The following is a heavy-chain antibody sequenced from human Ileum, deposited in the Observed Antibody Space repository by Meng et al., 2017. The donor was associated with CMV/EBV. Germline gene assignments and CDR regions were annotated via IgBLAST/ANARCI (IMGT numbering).Heavy chain of an antibody. CDR1: GFTFNMHW. V-gene: IGHV3-74*03. CDR3: AREGTILFGEPRGWFDP. J-gene: IGHJ5*02. CDR2: INGDGSST. Sequence: GESLKISCVASGFTFNMHWMHWVRQAPGKGLVWVSRINGDGSSTKYADSVKDRFTISRDNAKNTLYLQMNSLRAEDTAVYYCAREGTILFGEPRGWFDPWGQGTLVTVSS. D-gene: IGHD3-10*01.